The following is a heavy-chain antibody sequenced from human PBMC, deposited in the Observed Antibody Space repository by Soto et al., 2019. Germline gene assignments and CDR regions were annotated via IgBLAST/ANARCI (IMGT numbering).Heavy chain of an antibody. Sequence: GGSLRLSCAASGFNFSSYWMSWVRQAPWKGLEWVANIKQDGSEKYYVDSVKGRFTISRDYSKNSLYLQMNSLRAEDTAVYYCARPVYYYDSSGFNYLGQGALVTVSS. V-gene: IGHV3-7*01. CDR3: ARPVYYYDSSGFNY. J-gene: IGHJ4*02. CDR2: IKQDGSEK. CDR1: GFNFSSYW. D-gene: IGHD3-22*01.